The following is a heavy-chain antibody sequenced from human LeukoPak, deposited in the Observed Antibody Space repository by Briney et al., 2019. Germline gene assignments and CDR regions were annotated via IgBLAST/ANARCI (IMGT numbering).Heavy chain of an antibody. CDR1: GFTFSSYG. D-gene: IGHD6-19*01. CDR2: ISGTGGST. J-gene: IGHJ4*02. CDR3: AKSVPYNGGWGRFDY. Sequence: GGSLRLSCAASGFTFSSYGMHWVRQAPGKGLEWVSVISGTGGSTYYADSVKGRFTISRDNSKNTLYLQMNNLRAEDTAVYYCAKSVPYNGGWGRFDYWGQGTLVTVSS. V-gene: IGHV3-23*01.